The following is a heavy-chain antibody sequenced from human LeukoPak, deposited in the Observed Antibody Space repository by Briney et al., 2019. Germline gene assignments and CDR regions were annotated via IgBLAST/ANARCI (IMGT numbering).Heavy chain of an antibody. D-gene: IGHD3-10*01. Sequence: SETLSLTCTVSGGSISSYYWSWIRQPPGKGLEWIGEINHSGSTNYNPSLKSRVTISVDTSKNQFSLKLSSVTAADTAVYYCARGGRLWFGEFLRQRRGHWFDPWGQGTLVTVSS. J-gene: IGHJ5*02. CDR1: GGSISSYY. CDR2: INHSGST. CDR3: ARGGRLWFGEFLRQRRGHWFDP. V-gene: IGHV4-34*01.